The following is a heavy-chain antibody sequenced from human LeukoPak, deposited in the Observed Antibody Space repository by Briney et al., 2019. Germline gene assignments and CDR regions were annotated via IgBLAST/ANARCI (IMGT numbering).Heavy chain of an antibody. J-gene: IGHJ4*02. CDR3: ARGFQPLWFGELLIDY. CDR2: INPNSGGT. Sequence: GASVKVSCKASGYTFTGYYMHWVRQAPGQGLEWMGWINPNSGGTNYAQKFQGRVTMTRDTSISTAYMELSRLRSDDTAVYYCARGFQPLWFGELLIDYWGQGTLVTVSS. V-gene: IGHV1-2*02. D-gene: IGHD3-10*01. CDR1: GYTFTGYY.